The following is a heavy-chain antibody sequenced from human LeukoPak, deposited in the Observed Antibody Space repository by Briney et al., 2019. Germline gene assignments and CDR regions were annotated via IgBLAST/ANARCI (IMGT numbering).Heavy chain of an antibody. CDR2: ISGSGGST. Sequence: GGSLRLSCAASGFTFSSYAMSWVRQAPGKGLEWVSAISGSGGSTCYADSVKGRFTISRDNSKNTLYLQMNSLRAEDTAVYYCAKDGYSYGTGDYMDVWGKGTTVTVSS. J-gene: IGHJ6*03. D-gene: IGHD5-18*01. CDR1: GFTFSSYA. V-gene: IGHV3-23*01. CDR3: AKDGYSYGTGDYMDV.